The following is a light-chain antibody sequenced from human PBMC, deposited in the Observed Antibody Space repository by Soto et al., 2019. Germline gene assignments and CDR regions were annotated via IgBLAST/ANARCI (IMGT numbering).Light chain of an antibody. J-gene: IGKJ1*01. CDR2: GAS. CDR3: LQHYAWPWT. Sequence: EIVLTQSPGTLSLSPGERATLSCRASQSVSNNYLAWYQQKPGQAPRLLIHGASTRVTGIPARFSGSGSETEFTLTISGLQSEDSGVYYCLQHYAWPWTFGQGTKVDIK. V-gene: IGKV3-15*01. CDR1: QSVSNN.